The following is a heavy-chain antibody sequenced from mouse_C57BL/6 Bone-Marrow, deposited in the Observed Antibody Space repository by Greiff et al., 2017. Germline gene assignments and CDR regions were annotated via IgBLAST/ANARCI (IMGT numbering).Heavy chain of an antibody. CDR2: IDPSDSET. CDR1: GYTFTSYW. V-gene: IGHV1-52*01. D-gene: IGHD1-1*02. Sequence: QVQLQQPGAELVRPGSSVKLSCKASGYTFTSYWMHWVKRRPIQGLEWIGNIDPSDSETHYNQKFKDKATLTVDKSSSTAYMQLSSLTSEDSAVYDCARSRWAWFAYWGQGTLVTVSA. CDR3: ARSRWAWFAY. J-gene: IGHJ3*01.